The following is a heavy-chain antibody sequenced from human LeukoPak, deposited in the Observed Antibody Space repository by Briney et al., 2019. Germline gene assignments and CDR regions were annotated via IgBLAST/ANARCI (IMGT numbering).Heavy chain of an antibody. D-gene: IGHD3-22*01. J-gene: IGHJ3*02. CDR2: ISSSSRTI. Sequence: GGSLRLSCAASGFTFSSYSMNWVRQAPGKGLEWVSYISSSSRTIYYADSVKGRFTISRDNAKNSLHLQMNSLRAEDTAVYYCARDTSYDSSGYYYPDAFDIWGQGTMVTVSS. CDR3: ARDTSYDSSGYYYPDAFDI. V-gene: IGHV3-48*01. CDR1: GFTFSSYS.